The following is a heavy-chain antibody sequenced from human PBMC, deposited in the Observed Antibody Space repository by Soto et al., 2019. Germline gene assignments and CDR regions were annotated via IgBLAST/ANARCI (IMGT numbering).Heavy chain of an antibody. V-gene: IGHV4-59*01. CDR1: GGTISNYY. CDR2: MYYSGST. CDR3: TRVGGYYGDYPNFDY. Sequence: SETLSLTCTVSGGTISNYYWSWIRQPPGKELEWMGYMYYSGSTKYNPSLKSRVTISVGTSKNQFFLKLNSVTAADTAVYYCTRVGGYYGDYPNFDYWGQGTLVTVSS. D-gene: IGHD4-17*01. J-gene: IGHJ4*02.